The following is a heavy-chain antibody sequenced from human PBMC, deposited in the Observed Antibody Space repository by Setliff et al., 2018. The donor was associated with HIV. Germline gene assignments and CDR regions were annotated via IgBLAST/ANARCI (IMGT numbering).Heavy chain of an antibody. CDR2: IYHTGST. Sequence: SETLSLTCDVSGFSISSRYYWGWIRQSPGNGLEWIGSIYHTGSTYYKPSLKSRVTISVDTSKNQFSLRLSSVAAGDTAVYYCARSIVPVASGYYYFEYWGQGTLVTVSS. J-gene: IGHJ4*02. CDR1: GFSISSRYY. V-gene: IGHV4-38-2*01. D-gene: IGHD3-3*01. CDR3: ARSIVPVASGYYYFEY.